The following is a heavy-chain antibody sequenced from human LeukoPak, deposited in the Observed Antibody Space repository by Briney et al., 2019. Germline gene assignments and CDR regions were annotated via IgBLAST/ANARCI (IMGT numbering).Heavy chain of an antibody. CDR3: ARHDPLSSSGWYYFDY. V-gene: IGHV4-39*01. J-gene: IGHJ4*02. CDR2: IYYTGST. CDR1: GGSISTSSYS. Sequence: SETLSLTCTVSGGSISTSSYSWGWIRQPPGKGLEWIGSIYYTGSTYYNPSLKSRVTISVDTSKNQFSLKLSSVTAADTAVYYCARHDPLSSSGWYYFDYWGQGTLVTVSS. D-gene: IGHD6-19*01.